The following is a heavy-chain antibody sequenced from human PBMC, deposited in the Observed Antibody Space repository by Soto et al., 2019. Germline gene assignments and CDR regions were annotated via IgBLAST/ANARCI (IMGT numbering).Heavy chain of an antibody. Sequence: GGSLRLSCAASGFTFSSYAMSWVRQAPGKGLEWVSAISGSGGSTYYADSVKGRFTISRDNSKNTLYLQMNSLRAEDTAVYYCAKSDCSGGRCYPYYFDYWGQGNLVTVSS. CDR2: ISGSGGST. D-gene: IGHD2-15*01. J-gene: IGHJ4*02. CDR3: AKSDCSGGRCYPYYFDY. V-gene: IGHV3-23*01. CDR1: GFTFSSYA.